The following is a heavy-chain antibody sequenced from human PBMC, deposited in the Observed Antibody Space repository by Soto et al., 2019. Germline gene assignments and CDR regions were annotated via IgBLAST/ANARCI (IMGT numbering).Heavy chain of an antibody. V-gene: IGHV3-30-3*01. CDR1: GFTFSSYA. CDR3: ARDDGIAVAMWD. D-gene: IGHD6-19*01. Sequence: QVQLVESGGGVVQPGRSLRLSCAASGFTFSSYALHWVRQAPGKGLEWVAVISYDGSNKYYADSVKGRFTISRDNSKNRLYLQMNSLRAEDTAVYYCARDDGIAVAMWDWGQGTLVTVSS. CDR2: ISYDGSNK. J-gene: IGHJ4*02.